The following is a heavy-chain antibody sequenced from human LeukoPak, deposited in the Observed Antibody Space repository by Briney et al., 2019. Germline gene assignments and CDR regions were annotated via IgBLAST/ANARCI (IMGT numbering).Heavy chain of an antibody. CDR1: GGSISSYY. Sequence: SETLSLTCTVSGGSISSYYWSWIRQPAGKGLEWIGRIYTSGSTNYNPSLKSRVTMSVDTSKNQFSLKLSSVTAADTAVYYYARGTYDYIWGSYRPYYYYYMDVWGKGTTVTVSS. V-gene: IGHV4-4*07. J-gene: IGHJ6*03. D-gene: IGHD3-16*02. CDR2: IYTSGST. CDR3: ARGTYDYIWGSYRPYYYYYMDV.